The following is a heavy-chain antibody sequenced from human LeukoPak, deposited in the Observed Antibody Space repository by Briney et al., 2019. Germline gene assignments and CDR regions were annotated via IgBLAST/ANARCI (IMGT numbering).Heavy chain of an antibody. Sequence: ASVKVSCKASGGTFSSYAISWVRQAPGQGLEWMGGIIPIFGTANYAQKFQGRVTITADESTSTAYMELSSLRSEDTAVYYCARRGLLLSNWFDPWGQGTLVTISS. CDR3: ARRGLLLSNWFDP. D-gene: IGHD3-22*01. V-gene: IGHV1-69*13. J-gene: IGHJ5*02. CDR2: IIPIFGTA. CDR1: GGTFSSYA.